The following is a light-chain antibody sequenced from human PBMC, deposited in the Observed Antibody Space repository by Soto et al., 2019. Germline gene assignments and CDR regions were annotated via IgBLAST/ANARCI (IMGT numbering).Light chain of an antibody. Sequence: EMVVTQSPATLSLSPGERVTLSCRATQSINNYLAWYQQKLGQPPRLLIYEATFRATGIPARFSGSGSGTDFTLTISSLKTEVFAVYVCHQRRYWPLTSGLGTKVDIK. CDR3: HQRRYWPLT. CDR2: EAT. J-gene: IGKJ3*01. CDR1: QSINNY. V-gene: IGKV3-11*01.